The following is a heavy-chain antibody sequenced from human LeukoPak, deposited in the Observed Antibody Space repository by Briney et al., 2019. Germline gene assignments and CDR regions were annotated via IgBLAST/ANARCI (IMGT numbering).Heavy chain of an antibody. CDR3: ARDLVEAQHATLGYYYMDV. J-gene: IGHJ6*03. CDR2: IRYDGSNK. CDR1: GFTFSSYG. V-gene: IGHV3-30*02. D-gene: IGHD5-12*01. Sequence: GGSLRLSCAASGFTFSSYGMHWVRQAPGKGLEWVAFIRYDGSNKYYADSVKGRFTISRDNSKSTLYLQMNSLRAEDTAVYYCARDLVEAQHATLGYYYMDVWGKGTTVTVSS.